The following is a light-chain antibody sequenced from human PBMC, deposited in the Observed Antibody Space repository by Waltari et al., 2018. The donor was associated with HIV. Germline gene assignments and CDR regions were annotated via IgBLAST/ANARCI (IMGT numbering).Light chain of an antibody. J-gene: IGLJ2*01. CDR2: QDT. CDR1: KLGDKY. Sequence: SYELTQPPSVSVSPGQTASITCSGDKLGDKYASWYQQKPGQSPVRVIYQDTNRASGIPERFSGSNSGNTATLTISGTQATDDADYYCQAWDIITAGVVFGGGTKLTVL. V-gene: IGLV3-1*01. CDR3: QAWDIITAGVV.